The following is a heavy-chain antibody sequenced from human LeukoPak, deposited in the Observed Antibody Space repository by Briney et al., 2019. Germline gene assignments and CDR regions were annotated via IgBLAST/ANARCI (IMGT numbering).Heavy chain of an antibody. D-gene: IGHD6-19*01. Sequence: SETLSLTCTVSGGSISSYYWSWIRQPPGKGLEWIGYICYSGSTNYNPSLKSRVTISVDTSKNQFSLRLSSVTAADTAVYYCARHSSGWSKYYYYYGMDVWGQGTTVTVSS. V-gene: IGHV4-59*08. CDR2: ICYSGST. J-gene: IGHJ6*02. CDR3: ARHSSGWSKYYYYYGMDV. CDR1: GGSISSYY.